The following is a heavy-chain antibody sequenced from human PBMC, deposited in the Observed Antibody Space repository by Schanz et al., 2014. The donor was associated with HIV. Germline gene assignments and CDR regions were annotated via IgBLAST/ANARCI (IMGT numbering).Heavy chain of an antibody. CDR2: ISHDGSKK. V-gene: IGHV3-30*18. Sequence: QVQLVESGGGVVQPGRSLRLSCAASGFTFSSYGMYWVRQAPGKGLEWGAVISHDGSKKYYADSVRGRITISRDNSKNTLYLQMNSLRADDTAVYYCAKGWRGYSISSLVDYWGQGSLVTVPS. CDR1: GFTFSSYG. CDR3: AKGWRGYSISSLVDY. J-gene: IGHJ4*02. D-gene: IGHD6-6*01.